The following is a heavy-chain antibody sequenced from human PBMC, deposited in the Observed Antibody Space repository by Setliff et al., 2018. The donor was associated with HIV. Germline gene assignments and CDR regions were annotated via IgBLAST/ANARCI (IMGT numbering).Heavy chain of an antibody. D-gene: IGHD3-16*01. CDR1: GYAFATYD. V-gene: IGHV1-8*02. CDR2: MNPYSGNT. CDR3: ARGYASGSGSYYFDY. J-gene: IGHJ4*02. Sequence: GSVKVSCKPSGYAFATYDINWVRQAAGQGLEWMGRMNPYSGNTGYAQKFRGRITMTRDTSRGTAHMELRSLRSDDTAVYFCARGYASGSGSYYFDYWGQGTLVTVSS.